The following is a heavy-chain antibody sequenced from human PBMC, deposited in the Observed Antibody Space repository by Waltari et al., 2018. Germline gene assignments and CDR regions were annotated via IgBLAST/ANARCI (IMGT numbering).Heavy chain of an antibody. D-gene: IGHD6-6*01. CDR2: IKSQTDGGTS. Sequence: EVQVVEFGGGLVKPGGSLRLSCAASGFTFTNAWMSWVRQAPGKGLEWVGHIKSQTDGGTSQYAATVKGRFTISRDDSTNRLYLQMNRLKSEDTAVYYCTTTPRRSSSGYWGQGTLVTVSS. CDR3: TTTPRRSSSGY. V-gene: IGHV3-15*01. J-gene: IGHJ4*02. CDR1: GFTFTNAW.